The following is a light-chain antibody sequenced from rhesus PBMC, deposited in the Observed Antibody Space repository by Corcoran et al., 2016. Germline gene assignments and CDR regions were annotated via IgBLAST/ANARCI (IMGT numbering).Light chain of an antibody. CDR3: QQESNWPLT. V-gene: IGKV3-35*01. J-gene: IGKJ4*01. Sequence: ETVMTQSPATLSLSPGERATLACRASRRVNSNLAWYQQKPGQAPRLLIYDASNRATGIPHRFSGSGSGTDFTLTISSLEPEDVGVYYCQQESNWPLTFGGGTKVESK. CDR1: RRVNSN. CDR2: DAS.